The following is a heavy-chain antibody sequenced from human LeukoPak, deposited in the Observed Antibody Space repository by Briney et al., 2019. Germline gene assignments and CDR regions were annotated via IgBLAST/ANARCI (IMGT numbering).Heavy chain of an antibody. J-gene: IGHJ6*03. Sequence: GGSLRLSCAASGFTFDDYAMHWVRQAPGKGLEWVSLISWDGGSTYYADSVKGRFTISRDNSKNSLYLQMNSLRAEDTAVYYCAKAIRTSCYGCNMDVWGKGTTVTVSS. V-gene: IGHV3-43D*03. D-gene: IGHD2-2*01. CDR1: GFTFDDYA. CDR3: AKAIRTSCYGCNMDV. CDR2: ISWDGGST.